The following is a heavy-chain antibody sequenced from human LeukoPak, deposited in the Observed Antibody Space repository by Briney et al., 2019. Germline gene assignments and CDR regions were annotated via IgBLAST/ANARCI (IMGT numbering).Heavy chain of an antibody. D-gene: IGHD7-27*01. CDR3: AARPLGPPRFDY. CDR2: MSGGGGTT. CDR1: GFTFSSYP. Sequence: GGSLRLSCAASGFTFSSYPMSWVRQAPGKGLEWVSSMSGGGGTTYYADSMKGRFTISRDNSKNTLYLQMNSLRAEDTAVYYCAARPLGPPRFDYWGQGTLVTVSS. J-gene: IGHJ4*02. V-gene: IGHV3-23*01.